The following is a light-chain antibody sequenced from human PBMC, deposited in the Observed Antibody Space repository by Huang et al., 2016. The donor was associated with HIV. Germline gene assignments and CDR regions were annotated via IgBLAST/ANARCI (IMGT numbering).Light chain of an antibody. CDR1: QSISSY. Sequence: DIQMTQSPPSLSASVGDRFTITCRASQSISSYLNWYQQKPGKAPKLLINAASSLQSGVPSRFSGSGAGTDFTLTISSLQPEYFATYYCQQSYSTLLTFGGGTKVEIK. CDR3: QQSYSTLLT. CDR2: AAS. V-gene: IGKV1-39*01. J-gene: IGKJ4*01.